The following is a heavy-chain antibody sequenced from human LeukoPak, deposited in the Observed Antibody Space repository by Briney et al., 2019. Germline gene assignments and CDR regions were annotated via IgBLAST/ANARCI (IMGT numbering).Heavy chain of an antibody. V-gene: IGHV3-30*04. CDR3: ARDGRWFGELLFASYDY. CDR2: ISYDGSNK. Sequence: GGSLRLSCAASGFTFSSYAMHWVRQAPGKGLEWVAVISYDGSNKYYADSVKGRFTISRDNSKNTLYLQMNSLRAEDTAVYYCARDGRWFGELLFASYDYWGQGTLVTVSS. J-gene: IGHJ4*02. CDR1: GFTFSSYA. D-gene: IGHD3-10*01.